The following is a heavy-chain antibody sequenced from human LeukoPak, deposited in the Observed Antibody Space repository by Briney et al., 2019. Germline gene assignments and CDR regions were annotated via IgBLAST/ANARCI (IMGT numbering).Heavy chain of an antibody. CDR3: TRSTAVAGFDY. CDR1: GFTFGDYA. Sequence: QPGRSLRLSCTASGFTFGDYAMSWFRQAPGKGLEWVGFIRSKAYGGTTEYAASVKGRFTISRDDSKSIAYLQMNSLKTEDTAVYYSTRSTAVAGFDYWGQGTLVTVSS. J-gene: IGHJ4*02. CDR2: IRSKAYGGTT. V-gene: IGHV3-49*03. D-gene: IGHD6-19*01.